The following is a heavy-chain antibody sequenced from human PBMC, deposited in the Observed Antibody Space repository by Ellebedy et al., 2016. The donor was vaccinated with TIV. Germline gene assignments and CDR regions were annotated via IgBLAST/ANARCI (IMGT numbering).Heavy chain of an antibody. CDR1: GGSFSGYY. CDR3: ARLDYYGSGSYPTVDY. V-gene: IGHV4-59*01. CDR2: IYYSGST. D-gene: IGHD3-10*01. J-gene: IGHJ4*02. Sequence: MPSETLSLTCAVYGGSFSGYYWSWIRQPPGKGLEWIGYIYYSGSTNYNPSLKSRVTISVDTSKNQFSLKLSSVTAADTAVYYCARLDYYGSGSYPTVDYWGQGTLVTVSS.